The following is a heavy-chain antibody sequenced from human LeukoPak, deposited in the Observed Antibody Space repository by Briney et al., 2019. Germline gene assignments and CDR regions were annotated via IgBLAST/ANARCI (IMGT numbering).Heavy chain of an antibody. CDR3: ARETDTAMVPDY. CDR1: GYTFSSYG. Sequence: ASVKVSCKASGYTFSSYGISWVRQAPGQGLEWMGWISAYNGNTNYAQKLQGRVTMTTVTSTSTAYMELRSLRPDDTAVYYCARETDTAMVPDYWGQGTLVTVSS. J-gene: IGHJ4*02. V-gene: IGHV1-18*01. CDR2: ISAYNGNT. D-gene: IGHD5-18*01.